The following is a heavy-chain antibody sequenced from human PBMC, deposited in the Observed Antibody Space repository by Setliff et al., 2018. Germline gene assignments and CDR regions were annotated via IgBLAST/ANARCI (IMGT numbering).Heavy chain of an antibody. J-gene: IGHJ3*01. CDR2: IDPSGNT. Sequence: SETLSLTCRVSGGSISSGSNYWSWIRQPAGRGLEWIGHIDPSGNTNYHPSLKSRVTISGDTSKNQFSLKLTSVTAADTAVYFCVREYSGGGLMWGQGTMVTVSS. CDR1: GGSISSGSNY. V-gene: IGHV4-61*09. D-gene: IGHD6-19*01. CDR3: VREYSGGGLM.